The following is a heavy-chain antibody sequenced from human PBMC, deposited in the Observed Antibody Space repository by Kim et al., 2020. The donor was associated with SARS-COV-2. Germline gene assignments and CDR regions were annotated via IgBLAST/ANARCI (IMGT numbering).Heavy chain of an antibody. CDR3: ARIHRYYSSTSYFENYYYGIDV. V-gene: IGHV4-59*13. CDR1: GGSISSYY. D-gene: IGHD2-2*01. J-gene: IGHJ6*02. Sequence: SETLSLTCTVSGGSISSYYWSWIRQPPGKGLEWIGYIYYSGSTNYNPSLKSRVTISVDTSKNQFSLKLSSVTAAETAVYYCARIHRYYSSTSYFENYYYGIDVWGQVTTVAVSS. CDR2: IYYSGST.